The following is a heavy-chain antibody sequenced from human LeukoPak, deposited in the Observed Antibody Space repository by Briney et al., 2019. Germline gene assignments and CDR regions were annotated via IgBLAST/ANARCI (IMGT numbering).Heavy chain of an antibody. CDR1: GVTFSNYA. CDR2: RSYDGSNK. CDR3: AKDQKSKSSSSNYYYYYMDV. V-gene: IGHV3-30*18. Sequence: GGSLRLSYAASGVTFSNYAMHWVRQAPGKGLDWVAVRSYDGSNKYYADCVKGRFTISRDNSKNTLYLQMNSLRAEDTAVYYCAKDQKSKSSSSNYYYYYMDVWGKGTTVTVSS. D-gene: IGHD6-6*01. J-gene: IGHJ6*03.